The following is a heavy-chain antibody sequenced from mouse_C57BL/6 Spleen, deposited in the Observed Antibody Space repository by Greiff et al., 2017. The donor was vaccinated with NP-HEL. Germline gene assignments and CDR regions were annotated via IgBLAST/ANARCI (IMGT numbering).Heavy chain of an antibody. J-gene: IGHJ4*01. CDR3: ARHDSGYEVDY. CDR1: GFTFSSYG. Sequence: VQLQQSGGDLVKPGGSLKLSCAASGFTFSSYGMSWVRQTPDKRLEWVATISSGGSYTYYPDSVKGRFTISRDNAKNTLYLQMSSLKSEDTAMYYCARHDSGYEVDYWGQGTSVTVSS. CDR2: ISSGGSYT. V-gene: IGHV5-6*01. D-gene: IGHD3-2*02.